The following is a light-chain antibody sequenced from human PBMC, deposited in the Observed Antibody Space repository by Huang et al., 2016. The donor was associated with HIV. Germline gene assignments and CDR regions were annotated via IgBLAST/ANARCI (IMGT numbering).Light chain of an antibody. CDR1: QSVSSGY. J-gene: IGKJ1*01. V-gene: IGKV3-20*01. Sequence: EIVLTQSPGTLSLSPGERATLSCRASQSVSSGYLAWYQQNPGHAPRLLIYDASRRATGIPDRFSGSGSGTDFPLTISRLEPEDFAVYYCQQYGSSPETFGQGTRVEIK. CDR3: QQYGSSPET. CDR2: DAS.